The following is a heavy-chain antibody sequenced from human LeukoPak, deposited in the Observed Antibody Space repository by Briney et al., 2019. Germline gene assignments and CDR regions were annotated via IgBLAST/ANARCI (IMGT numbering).Heavy chain of an antibody. J-gene: IGHJ4*02. CDR2: ISGSGGST. CDR3: AKSAPYYFDY. CDR1: GGSFSGYY. Sequence: PSETLSLTCAVYGGSFSGYYWSWIRQPPGKGLEWVSAISGSGGSTYYADSVKGRFTISRDNSKNTLYLQMNSLRAEDTAVYYCAKSAPYYFDYWGQGTLVTVSS. V-gene: IGHV3-23*01.